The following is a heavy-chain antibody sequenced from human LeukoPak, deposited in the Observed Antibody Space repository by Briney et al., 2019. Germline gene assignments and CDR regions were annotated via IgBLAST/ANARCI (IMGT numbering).Heavy chain of an antibody. CDR3: AKHFCTGLDCSLFDS. D-gene: IGHD3/OR15-3a*01. Sequence: PGGSLRPSCAASGFTFSSYAMSWVRQAPGKGLEWVSAISGSGGGTYYADSVKGRFTISRDNSKNTLSLQLNSLRPEDTALYYCAKHFCTGLDCSLFDSWGQGTLVTVSS. CDR2: ISGSGGGT. J-gene: IGHJ4*02. CDR1: GFTFSSYA. V-gene: IGHV3-23*01.